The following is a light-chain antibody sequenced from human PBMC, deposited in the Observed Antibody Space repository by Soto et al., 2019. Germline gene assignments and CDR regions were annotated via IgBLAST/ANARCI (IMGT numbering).Light chain of an antibody. CDR2: EVS. J-gene: IGLJ1*01. Sequence: QSVLTQPASVSGSPGQSITISCTGTSSDVGGYNYVSWYQQNPGKAPKLIIYEVSRRPSGVSSRFSGSKSGNTASLTISGLQAEDEADYYCASYAGGNQVFGTGTKLTVL. CDR1: SSDVGGYNY. V-gene: IGLV2-14*01. CDR3: ASYAGGNQV.